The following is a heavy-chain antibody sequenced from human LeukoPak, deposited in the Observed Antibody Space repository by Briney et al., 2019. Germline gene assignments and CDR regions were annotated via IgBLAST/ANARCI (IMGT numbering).Heavy chain of an antibody. Sequence: SETLSLTRTVSGGSVSSGSFYWSWIRQPPGKGLEWIGYIYYSGSTNYNPSLKSRVTISVDMSKNQFSLKLTFVTAADTAVYYCARRRTGDYFDYWGQGTLVTVSS. D-gene: IGHD3/OR15-3a*01. CDR1: GGSVSSGSFY. CDR3: ARRRTGDYFDY. V-gene: IGHV4-61*01. J-gene: IGHJ4*02. CDR2: IYYSGST.